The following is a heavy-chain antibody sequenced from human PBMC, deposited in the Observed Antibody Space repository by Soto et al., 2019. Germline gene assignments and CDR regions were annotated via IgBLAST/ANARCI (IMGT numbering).Heavy chain of an antibody. D-gene: IGHD2-2*01. Sequence: SVKVSCKASGGTFSSYAISWVRQAPGQGLEWMGGIIPIFGTANYAQKFQGRVTITADESTSTAYMELSSLRSEDTAVYYCARGPPDIVVVPAATHFDYWGQGTLVTVSP. CDR1: GGTFSSYA. J-gene: IGHJ4*02. V-gene: IGHV1-69*13. CDR2: IIPIFGTA. CDR3: ARGPPDIVVVPAATHFDY.